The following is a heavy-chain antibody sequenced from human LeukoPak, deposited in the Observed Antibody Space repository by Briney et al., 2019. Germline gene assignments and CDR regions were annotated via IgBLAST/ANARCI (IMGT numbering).Heavy chain of an antibody. CDR3: VRVLATTSLIDY. CDR1: GFTFSSYW. D-gene: IGHD5-12*01. J-gene: IGHJ4*02. Sequence: GGSLRLSCAASGFTFSSYWMHWVRQAPGKGLVWVSRINSDGSSTSYADSVKGRFTISRDNAKNTLYLQMNSLRAEDTAVYYCVRVLATTSLIDYWGQGTLVTVSS. CDR2: INSDGSST. V-gene: IGHV3-74*01.